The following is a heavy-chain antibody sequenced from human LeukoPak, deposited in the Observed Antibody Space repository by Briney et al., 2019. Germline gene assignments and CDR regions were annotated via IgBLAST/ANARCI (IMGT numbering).Heavy chain of an antibody. CDR3: ARDSTGWQADSFDM. J-gene: IGHJ3*02. D-gene: IGHD2-8*02. CDR2: IKQDGSEQ. CDR1: GFTFSDYE. V-gene: IGHV3-7*01. Sequence: GGSLRLSCAASGFTFSDYEMNWVRQAPGKGLEWVADIKQDGSEQHYIDSVRGRLTISRDNDKNSVYLQMNRLRDEDTAVYFCARDSTGWQADSFDMWGQGTMVTVSS.